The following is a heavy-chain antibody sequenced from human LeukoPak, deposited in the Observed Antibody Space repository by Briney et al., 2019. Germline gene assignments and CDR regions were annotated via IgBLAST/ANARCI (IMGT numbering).Heavy chain of an antibody. V-gene: IGHV3-23*01. CDR1: GFTVSSNY. CDR3: AKSRGSGRPNWFDP. D-gene: IGHD2-15*01. CDR2: ISGSSDSP. Sequence: GGSLRLSCAASGFTVSSNYMSWVRQAPGKGLEWVSSISGSSDSPYFADSVKGRFTISRDNSNNTLYLQMNSLRVEDSAVYYCAKSRGSGRPNWFDPWGQGTLVTVSS. J-gene: IGHJ5*02.